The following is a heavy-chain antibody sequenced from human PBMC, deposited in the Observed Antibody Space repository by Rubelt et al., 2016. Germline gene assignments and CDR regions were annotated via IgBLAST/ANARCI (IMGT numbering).Heavy chain of an antibody. D-gene: IGHD3-10*01. CDR3: AGGAGNYYNY. CDR1: GGSFSGYY. V-gene: IGHV4-34*01. CDR2: INHSGST. Sequence: GGPGLVKPSETLSLTCAVYGGSFSGYYWSWIRQPPGKGLEWIGEINHSGSTNYNPSLKSRVTISVDTSKNQFSLKLSSVTAADTAVYYCAGGAGNYYNYWGQGTLVTVSS. J-gene: IGHJ4*02.